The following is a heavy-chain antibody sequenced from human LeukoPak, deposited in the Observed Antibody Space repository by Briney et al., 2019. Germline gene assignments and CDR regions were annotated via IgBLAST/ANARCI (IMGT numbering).Heavy chain of an antibody. D-gene: IGHD3-22*01. CDR2: ISYDGSNK. CDR1: GFTFSSYA. CDR3: ARVAKYYYDSSGYLDY. J-gene: IGHJ4*02. V-gene: IGHV3-30-3*01. Sequence: PGRSLRLSCAASGFTFSSYAMHWVRQAPGKGLEWVAVISYDGSNKYYADSVKGRFTISRDNSKNTLYLQMNSLRAEDTAVYYCARVAKYYYDSSGYLDYWGQGTLVTVSS.